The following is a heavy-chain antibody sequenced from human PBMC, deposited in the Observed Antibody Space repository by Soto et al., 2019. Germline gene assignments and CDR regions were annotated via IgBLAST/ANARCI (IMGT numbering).Heavy chain of an antibody. V-gene: IGHV1-8*01. J-gene: IGHJ4*02. CDR1: GYSFTSYE. CDR3: ATWRDLGGY. CDR2: MNPDRGNT. Sequence: QVQLVQSGAEVKKPGASVKVSCKASGYSFTSYEINWVRQATGQGLEWLGWMNPDRGNTGYGEKFQGRITMTRNTAISTAYMELSTLGYEDTAVYYCATWRDLGGYWGQGTLVTVSS. D-gene: IGHD3-16*01.